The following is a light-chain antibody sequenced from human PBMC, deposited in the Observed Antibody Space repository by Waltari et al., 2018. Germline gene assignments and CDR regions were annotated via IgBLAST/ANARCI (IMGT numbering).Light chain of an antibody. V-gene: IGLV2-23*03. CDR1: SSDVGRYNL. Sequence: QSALTHPAPVSGSPGQSLTISCPGPSSDVGRYNLVSWYQQHPGKAPKLMIYEGSKRPSGVSNRFSGSKSGNTASLTISGLQAEDEADYYCCSYAGSSTFVFGTGTKVTVL. CDR2: EGS. CDR3: CSYAGSSTFV. J-gene: IGLJ1*01.